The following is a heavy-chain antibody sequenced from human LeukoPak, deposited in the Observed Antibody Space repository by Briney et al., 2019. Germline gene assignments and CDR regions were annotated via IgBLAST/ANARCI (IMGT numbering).Heavy chain of an antibody. Sequence: GASVKVSCKVSGYTLTELSMHWVRQAPGKGLEWMGGFDPEDGETIYAQKFQGRVTMTEDTSTDTAYMELSSLRSEDTAVYYCATLGDDLWSSYYTLFDYWGQGTLVTVSS. J-gene: IGHJ4*02. V-gene: IGHV1-24*01. CDR1: GYTLTELS. CDR2: FDPEDGET. CDR3: ATLGDDLWSSYYTLFDY. D-gene: IGHD3-3*01.